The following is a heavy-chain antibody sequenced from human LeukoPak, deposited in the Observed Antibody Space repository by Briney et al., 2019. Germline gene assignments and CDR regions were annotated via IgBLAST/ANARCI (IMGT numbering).Heavy chain of an antibody. CDR1: GYTFSYYS. V-gene: IGHV3-48*01. CDR2: INSGSSTI. CDR3: AVERTPARYDRNYFDF. Sequence: GGSLRLSCGACGYTFSYYSMNWARQAPGKGLEWVSYINSGSSTIWHADSVKGRFTISRDNAKNSLYLQMNSLRADDTAIYYFAVERTPARYDRNYFDFWGQGTLVTVSS. D-gene: IGHD6-6*01. J-gene: IGHJ4*02.